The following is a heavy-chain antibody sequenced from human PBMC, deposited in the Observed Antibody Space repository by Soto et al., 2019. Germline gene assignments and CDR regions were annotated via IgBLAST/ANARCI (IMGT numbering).Heavy chain of an antibody. V-gene: IGHV4-39*01. D-gene: IGHD3-22*01. J-gene: IGHJ4*02. CDR1: GGSISGSSYY. Sequence: PSETLSLTCTVSGGSISGSSYYWGWLRQPPGKGLEWIGNIYYSGSTYYNPSLKSRVTISVDTSKNQFSLKLSSVTAADTAVYYCMLGSGWKDFDYWDQGTLVTVSS. CDR3: MLGSGWKDFDY. CDR2: IYYSGST.